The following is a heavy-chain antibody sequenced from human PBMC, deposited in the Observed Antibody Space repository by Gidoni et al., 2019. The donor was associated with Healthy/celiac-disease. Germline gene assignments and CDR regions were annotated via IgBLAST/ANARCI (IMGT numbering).Heavy chain of an antibody. J-gene: IGHJ4*02. CDR1: GFTFSSHA. CDR2: ISGRGGST. V-gene: IGHV3-23*01. CDR3: AKSDGRYYDILTGYYDY. Sequence: EVQLLESGGGLVQPGGSLRLSCAASGFTFSSHAMSWVRQAPGKGLEWVSAISGRGGSTYDADSVKGRFTISRDKSKNTLYLQMNSLRAEDTAVYYCAKSDGRYYDILTGYYDYWGQGTLVTVSS. D-gene: IGHD3-9*01.